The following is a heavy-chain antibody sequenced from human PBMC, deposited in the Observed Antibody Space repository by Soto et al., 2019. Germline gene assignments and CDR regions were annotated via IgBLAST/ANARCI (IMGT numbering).Heavy chain of an antibody. CDR1: GGSVSTNSYS. J-gene: IGHJ4*02. D-gene: IGHD5-18*01. Sequence: SETLSLTCTVSGGSVSTNSYSWGWIRQSPGKGLEWIGTIYSSENTYYKPSLLSRVTISVDTSKNEFSLRLSSVTSADTAVYYCARRQLLDYWGQGTLVTVSS. CDR3: ARRQLLDY. V-gene: IGHV4-39*01. CDR2: IYSSENT.